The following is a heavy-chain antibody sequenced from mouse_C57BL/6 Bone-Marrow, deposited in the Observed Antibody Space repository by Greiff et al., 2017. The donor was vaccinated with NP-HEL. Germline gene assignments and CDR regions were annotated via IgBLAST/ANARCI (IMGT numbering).Heavy chain of an antibody. D-gene: IGHD1-1*01. CDR1: GYSFTGYY. V-gene: IGHV1-42*01. CDR3: ARVTVVAKDYFDY. CDR2: INPSTGGT. Sequence: EVQLQQSGPELVKPGASVKISCKASGYSFTGYYMNWVKQSPEKSLEWIGEINPSTGGTTYNQKFKAKATLTVDKSSSTAYMQLSSLTSEDSAVYFCARVTVVAKDYFDYWGQGTTLTVSS. J-gene: IGHJ2*01.